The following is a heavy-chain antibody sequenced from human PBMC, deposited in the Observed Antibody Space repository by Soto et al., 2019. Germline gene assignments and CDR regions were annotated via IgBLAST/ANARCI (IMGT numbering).Heavy chain of an antibody. CDR2: ISGSGGST. D-gene: IGHD6-19*01. CDR1: GFTFSSYA. Sequence: EVQLLESGGGLLQPGGSLRLSCAASGFTFSSYAMSWVRQAPGRGLEWASTISGSGGSTYYADSLKGRFTISRDNSKNTLFLQMSSQRAEDTAVYYCAKEAVSGWYYFDYWGPGTLVTVSS. V-gene: IGHV3-23*01. CDR3: AKEAVSGWYYFDY. J-gene: IGHJ4*02.